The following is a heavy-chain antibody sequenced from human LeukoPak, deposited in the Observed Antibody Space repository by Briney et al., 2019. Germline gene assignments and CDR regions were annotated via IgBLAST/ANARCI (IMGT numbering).Heavy chain of an antibody. CDR3: ARDRPDIVVVPAADWFDP. V-gene: IGHV1-18*01. Sequence: GASVKVSCKASGYTFTSYGISWVRQAPGQGLEWMGWISAYNGNTNYAQKLQGRVTMTTDTSTSTAYMELRSLRSDDTAVYYCARDRPDIVVVPAADWFDPWGQGTLVTVSS. CDR1: GYTFTSYG. CDR2: ISAYNGNT. J-gene: IGHJ5*02. D-gene: IGHD2-2*01.